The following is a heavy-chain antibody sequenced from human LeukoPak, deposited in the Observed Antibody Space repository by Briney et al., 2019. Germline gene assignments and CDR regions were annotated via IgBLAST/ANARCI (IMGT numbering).Heavy chain of an antibody. J-gene: IGHJ6*04. CDR1: GYTFTSYG. CDR2: ISAYNGNT. V-gene: IGHV1-18*04. CDR3: ARGGRVPYYYHGRDV. D-gene: IGHD3-10*01. Sequence: ASVKVSCKASGYTFTSYGISWVRQAPGQGLEWMGWISAYNGNTNYAQKIQGRVTMTTDTSTSTAYMELRSLRSDDTAVYYCARGGRVPYYYHGRDVWGKGTTVTVST.